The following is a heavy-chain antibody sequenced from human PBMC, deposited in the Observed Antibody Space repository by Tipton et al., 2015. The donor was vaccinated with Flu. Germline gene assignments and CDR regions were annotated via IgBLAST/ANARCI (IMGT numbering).Heavy chain of an antibody. CDR3: VRAIAASGSF. CDR2: INHSGST. J-gene: IGHJ4*02. V-gene: IGHV4-34*01. Sequence: TLSLTCAVYGGSFSGYYWNWIRQPPGKGLEWIGEINHSGSTNYNPSLKSRVTISVDTSKNQFSLKLSSVTAADTAVYYCVRAIAASGSFWGQGTLVTVSS. D-gene: IGHD3-10*01. CDR1: GGSFSGYY.